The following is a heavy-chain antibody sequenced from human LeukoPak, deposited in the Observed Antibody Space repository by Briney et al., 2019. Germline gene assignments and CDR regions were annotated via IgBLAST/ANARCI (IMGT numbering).Heavy chain of an antibody. CDR3: ARVESSSWGYYYYYYMDV. Sequence: GASVKVSCKASGYTFTSYDINWVRQATGQGLEWMGWMNPNSGNTGYAQKFQGRVTMTRNTSISTAYMELSSLRSEDTAVHYCARVESSSWGYYYYYYMDVWGKGTTVTVSS. CDR1: GYTFTSYD. V-gene: IGHV1-8*01. J-gene: IGHJ6*03. D-gene: IGHD6-13*01. CDR2: MNPNSGNT.